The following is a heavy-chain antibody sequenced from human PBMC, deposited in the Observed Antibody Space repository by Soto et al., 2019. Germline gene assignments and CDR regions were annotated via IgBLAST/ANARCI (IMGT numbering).Heavy chain of an antibody. CDR2: IIPLFGAG. D-gene: IGHD2-15*01. CDR1: GGTFNTIA. CDR3: ARGAPEGYTSGYGALHF. J-gene: IGHJ3*01. V-gene: IGHV1-69*01. Sequence: QVQLEQSGAEMKKPGSSVKVSCKISGGTFNTIALSWVRQAPGQGLEWMGGIIPLFGAGNYAEKFRDRVTLTADEASSTMTMELTSLRSEDTAVYYCARGAPEGYTSGYGALHFWGQGTMVIVSS.